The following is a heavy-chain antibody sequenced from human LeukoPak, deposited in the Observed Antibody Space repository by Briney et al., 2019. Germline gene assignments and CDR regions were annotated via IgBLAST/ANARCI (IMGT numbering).Heavy chain of an antibody. CDR2: ISSSGRTM. D-gene: IGHD3-3*01. J-gene: IGHJ4*02. CDR3: ARVGPYYDLDN. Sequence: PGGSLRLSCAASGFTFDYYYMTWIRQAPGKGLEWVSYISSSGRTMFYADSVKGRFTVSRGNAKNSLYLRMNTLRAEDTAVYYCARVGPYYDLDNWGQGTLVTVSS. CDR1: GFTFDYYY. V-gene: IGHV3-11*01.